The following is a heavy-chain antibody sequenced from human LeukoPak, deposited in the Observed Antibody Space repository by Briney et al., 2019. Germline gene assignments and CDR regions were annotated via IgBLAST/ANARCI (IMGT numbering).Heavy chain of an antibody. CDR1: GCTFISYG. Sequence: ASLKVSCKASGCTFISYGISWVRQAPGRRIEWMGGISDYNGNTNYAQKLQCRVTMTADTSTSTAYMELRCLRSDDTAVYYCARALGRIAVAGTGGYWGQGTLVTVSS. CDR3: ARALGRIAVAGTGGY. J-gene: IGHJ4*02. D-gene: IGHD6-19*01. CDR2: ISDYNGNT. V-gene: IGHV1-18*04.